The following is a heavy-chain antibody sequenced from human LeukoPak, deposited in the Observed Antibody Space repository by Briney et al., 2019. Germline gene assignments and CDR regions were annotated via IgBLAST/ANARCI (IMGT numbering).Heavy chain of an antibody. CDR1: GGTFSSYA. CDR3: ARDGYSYEPLDC. Sequence: ASVKVSCKASGGTFSSYAISWVRQAPGQGLEWMGRIIPILGIANYAQKFQGRVTITADKSTSTAYMELSSPRSEDTAVYYCARDGYSYEPLDCWGQGTLVTVSS. V-gene: IGHV1-69*04. D-gene: IGHD5-18*01. CDR2: IIPILGIA. J-gene: IGHJ4*02.